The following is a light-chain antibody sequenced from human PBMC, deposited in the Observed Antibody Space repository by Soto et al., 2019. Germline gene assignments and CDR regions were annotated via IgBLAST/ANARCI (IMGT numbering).Light chain of an antibody. J-gene: IGKJ5*01. CDR3: KKYNAGPRPIP. V-gene: IGKV3-15*01. CDR1: QSVSNN. CDR2: GAS. Sequence: EIVLTQSPATLSVSPGERATLSCRASQSVSNNLAWYQQKPGQSPRLLIYGASTRATGIPARFSASGSGVEFHLTISPLQSKVLAVFTCKKYNAGPRPIPFAQGKRLDI.